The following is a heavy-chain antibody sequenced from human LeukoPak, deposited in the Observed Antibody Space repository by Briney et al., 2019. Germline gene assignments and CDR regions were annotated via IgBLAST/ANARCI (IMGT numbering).Heavy chain of an antibody. J-gene: IGHJ4*02. Sequence: ASVTVSCTASGYTFTNYAVNWLRQAPGQRLEWMGWINAGNGDTKFSQNYQARVTITRDASASTAYMELSSLTSEDTAVYFCARGLWSAHRREYYFDSWGQGTLVTVSS. CDR2: INAGNGDT. D-gene: IGHD3-3*01. CDR3: ARGLWSAHRREYYFDS. V-gene: IGHV1-3*01. CDR1: GYTFTNYA.